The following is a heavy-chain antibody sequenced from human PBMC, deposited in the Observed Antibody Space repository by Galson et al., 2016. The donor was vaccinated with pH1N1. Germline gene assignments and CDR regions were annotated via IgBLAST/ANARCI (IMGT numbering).Heavy chain of an antibody. Sequence: SLRLSCAASGFTFRRSGMHWVRQAPGKGLEWVATIWYDGSSEYYGDSVRGRFTISRDNSKNTLYLQMNSLRAEDTALYYCARDDGLDWNFDYWGQGTLVTVSS. CDR3: ARDDGLDWNFDY. CDR2: IWYDGSSE. D-gene: IGHD3/OR15-3a*01. V-gene: IGHV3-33*01. CDR1: GFTFRRSG. J-gene: IGHJ4*02.